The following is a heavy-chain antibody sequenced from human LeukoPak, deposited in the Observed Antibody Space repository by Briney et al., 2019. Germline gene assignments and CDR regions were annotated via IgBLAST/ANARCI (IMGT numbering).Heavy chain of an antibody. CDR2: ISWNSGSI. CDR3: AKAGSKQKYYYYGMDV. Sequence: GGSLRLSCAASGFTFDDYAMHWVRQAPGKGLEWVSGISWNSGSIGYADSVKGRFTISRDNAKNSLYLQMNSLRAEDTALYYCAKAGSKQKYYYYGMDVWGQGTTVTVSS. CDR1: GFTFDDYA. J-gene: IGHJ6*02. V-gene: IGHV3-9*01.